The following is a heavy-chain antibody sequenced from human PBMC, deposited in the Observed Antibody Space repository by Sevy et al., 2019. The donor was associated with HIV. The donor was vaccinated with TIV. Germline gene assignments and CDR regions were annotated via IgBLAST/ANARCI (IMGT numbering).Heavy chain of an antibody. CDR1: GFTFSSYA. CDR2: ISGSGGST. D-gene: IGHD3-22*01. J-gene: IGHJ3*02. Sequence: GGSLRLSCAASGFTFSSYAMSWVRQAPGKGLEWVSAISGSGGSTYYADSVKGRFTISRDNSKNTLYLQMNSLRAEDTAVYYCAKEYYYDSSGSVGAFAIWGQGTMVTASS. CDR3: AKEYYYDSSGSVGAFAI. V-gene: IGHV3-23*01.